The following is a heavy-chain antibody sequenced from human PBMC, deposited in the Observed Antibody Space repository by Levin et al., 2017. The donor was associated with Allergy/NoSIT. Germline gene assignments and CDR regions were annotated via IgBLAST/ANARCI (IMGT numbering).Heavy chain of an antibody. V-gene: IGHV1-8*01. D-gene: IGHD1-1*01. CDR3: ARLATELDYYYYGMDV. Sequence: GESLKISCKASGYTFTSYDINWVRQATGQGLEWMGWMNPNSGNTGYAQKFQGRVTMTRNTSISTAYMELSSLRSEDTAVYYCARLATELDYYYYGMDVWGQGTTVTVSS. CDR1: GYTFTSYD. CDR2: MNPNSGNT. J-gene: IGHJ6*02.